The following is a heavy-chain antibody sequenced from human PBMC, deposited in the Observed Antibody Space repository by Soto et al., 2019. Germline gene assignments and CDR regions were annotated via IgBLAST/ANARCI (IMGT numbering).Heavy chain of an antibody. V-gene: IGHV1-46*01. CDR1: GDTFTDYY. Sequence: QVQLMQSGAEVKKPGASVKVSCKASGDTFTDYYIHWVRQAPGQGLEWMGTVNPSGGHTTYAQHFLGRVTMTRDTPTSPLYKQLTSLTSADTAVYYCARGGHVVVVTAALDYLGQGTLVTVSS. D-gene: IGHD2-21*02. J-gene: IGHJ4*02. CDR2: VNPSGGHT. CDR3: ARGGHVVVVTAALDY.